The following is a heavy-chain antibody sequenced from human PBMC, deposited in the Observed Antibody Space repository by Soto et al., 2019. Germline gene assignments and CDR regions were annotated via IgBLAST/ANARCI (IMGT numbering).Heavy chain of an antibody. V-gene: IGHV1-18*01. CDR2: ISAYNGNT. Sequence: GASVKVSCKPSGYTFTSYGITWVRQAPGQGLEWMGWISAYNGNTNYAQKFQGRVTMTTDTSTSTAYMELRSLGSDDTAVYYCASGWFGEFEYQFDYWGQGTLVTVSS. CDR1: GYTFTSYG. CDR3: ASGWFGEFEYQFDY. D-gene: IGHD3-10*01. J-gene: IGHJ4*02.